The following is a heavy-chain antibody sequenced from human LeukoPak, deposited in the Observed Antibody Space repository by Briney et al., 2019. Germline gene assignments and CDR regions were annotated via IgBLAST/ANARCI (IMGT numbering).Heavy chain of an antibody. J-gene: IGHJ3*02. CDR2: IKQDGSEK. D-gene: IGHD3-3*01. Sequence: PGGSLRLSCAASGFTFSSYWMSWVRQAPGKGLEWVANIKQDGSEKYYVDYVKGRFTISRDNAKNSLYLQMNSLRAEDTAVYYCARDEKKGHDFWSGYYAGAIRTAFDIWGQGTMVTVSS. CDR1: GFTFSSYW. CDR3: ARDEKKGHDFWSGYYAGAIRTAFDI. V-gene: IGHV3-7*01.